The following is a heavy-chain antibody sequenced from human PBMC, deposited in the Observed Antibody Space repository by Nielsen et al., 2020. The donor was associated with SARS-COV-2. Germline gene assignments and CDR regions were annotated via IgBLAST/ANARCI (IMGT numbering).Heavy chain of an antibody. D-gene: IGHD5-18*01. J-gene: IGHJ6*02. V-gene: IGHV3-21*01. CDR3: ARDSGYSYGYLKYYYYGMDV. Sequence: GESLRISCAASGFTFSSYSMNWVRQAPGKGLEWVSSISSSSSYIYYADSVKGRFTISRDNAKNSLYLQMNSLRAEDTAVYYCARDSGYSYGYLKYYYYGMDVWGQGTTVTVSS. CDR2: ISSSSSYI. CDR1: GFTFSSYS.